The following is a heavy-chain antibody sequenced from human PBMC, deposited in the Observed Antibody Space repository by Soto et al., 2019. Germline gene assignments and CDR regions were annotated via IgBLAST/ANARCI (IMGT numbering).Heavy chain of an antibody. CDR1: GFTFSSYA. Sequence: GGSLRLSCAASGFTFSSYAMSWVRQAPGKGLEWVSAISGSGGSTYYADSVKGRFTISRENAKNTLYLQMNSLRAEDTAVYYCAKDCSSWYRDYWGQGTLVTVSA. CDR3: AKDCSSWYRDY. V-gene: IGHV3-23*01. J-gene: IGHJ4*02. D-gene: IGHD6-13*01. CDR2: ISGSGGST.